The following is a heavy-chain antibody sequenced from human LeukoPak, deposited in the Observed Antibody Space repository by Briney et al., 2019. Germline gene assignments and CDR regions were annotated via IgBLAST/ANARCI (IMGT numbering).Heavy chain of an antibody. CDR3: ARDRGYSGYDPSHFDY. V-gene: IGHV3-21*01. Sequence: GGSLRLSCAASGFTFSSYSMNWVRQAPGKGLEWVSSISSSSSYIYYADSVKGRFTISRDNAKNSLYLQMNSLGAEDTAVYYCARDRGYSGYDPSHFDYWGQGTLVTVSS. D-gene: IGHD5-12*01. CDR1: GFTFSSYS. J-gene: IGHJ4*02. CDR2: ISSSSSYI.